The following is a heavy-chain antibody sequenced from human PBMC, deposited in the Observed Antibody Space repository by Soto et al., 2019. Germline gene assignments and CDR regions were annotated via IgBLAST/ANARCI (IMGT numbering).Heavy chain of an antibody. CDR3: ASVTRTCISTSCYRYYYGMDV. V-gene: IGHV4-61*01. Sequence: QVQLQESGPGLVKPSETLSLTSTVSGGSVSSGSYYWSWIRQPPGKGLEWIGYIYYSGSTNYNPSLKSRVTISVDTSKNQFSLKLSSVTAADTAVYYCASVTRTCISTSCYRYYYGMDVWGQGTTVTVSS. CDR2: IYYSGST. D-gene: IGHD2-2*02. CDR1: GGSVSSGSYY. J-gene: IGHJ6*02.